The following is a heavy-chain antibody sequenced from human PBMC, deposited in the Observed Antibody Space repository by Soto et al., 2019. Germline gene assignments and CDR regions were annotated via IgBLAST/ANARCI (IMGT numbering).Heavy chain of an antibody. D-gene: IGHD3-9*01. Sequence: QVQLVQSGAEVKKPGASVKVSCKASGYTFTSYGIIWVRQAPGQGLEWMGWISAYNGNTNYAQKLQGRVTMTTDTATNTAYMERRSLRSDDTAVYYCARDDILSGYLVDYYYYGMDVWVQGTTVTVSS. CDR2: ISAYNGNT. CDR1: GYTFTSYG. V-gene: IGHV1-18*01. J-gene: IGHJ6*02. CDR3: ARDDILSGYLVDYYYYGMDV.